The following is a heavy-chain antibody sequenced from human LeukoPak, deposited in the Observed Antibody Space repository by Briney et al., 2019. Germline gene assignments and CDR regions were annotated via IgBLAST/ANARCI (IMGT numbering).Heavy chain of an antibody. CDR1: GYTFTGYY. CDR3: ARSQHY. D-gene: IGHD6-13*01. V-gene: IGHV1-46*01. Sequence: ASVTVSCKASGYTFTGYYMHWVRQAPGQGLEWMGIINPSGGSTNYAQKFQGRVTMTRDTSTNTVYMELSSLRSEDTAVYYCARSQHYWGQGTLVTVSS. CDR2: INPSGGST. J-gene: IGHJ4*02.